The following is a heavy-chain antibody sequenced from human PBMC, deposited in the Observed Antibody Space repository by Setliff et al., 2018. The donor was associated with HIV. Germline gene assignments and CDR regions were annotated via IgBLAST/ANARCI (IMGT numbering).Heavy chain of an antibody. D-gene: IGHD3-10*01. CDR1: GDTFTSYV. J-gene: IGHJ6*02. CDR2: IVLMSNTA. V-gene: IGHV1-69*06. Sequence: SVKVSCKASGDTFTSYVISWVRQAPGQGLEWMGGIVLMSNTADYAPKFQGRVTITADKSTSTAYMELSSLRSEDTAVYYCARDLRLHLDDIYGSGTVYGMDVWGQGTTVTVSS. CDR3: ARDLRLHLDDIYGSGTVYGMDV.